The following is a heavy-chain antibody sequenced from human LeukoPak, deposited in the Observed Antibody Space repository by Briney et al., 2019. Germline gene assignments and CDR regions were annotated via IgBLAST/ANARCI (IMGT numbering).Heavy chain of an antibody. V-gene: IGHV3-7*03. Sequence: GGSLRLSCAASGFAFINSWMSWVRQAPGKGLEWVANIRQDGSEKYYVDSVKRRFTISRDNAKNSLYLQMNSLRAEDTAVYYCARAVEMATVYFDYWGQGTLVTVSS. CDR3: ARAVEMATVYFDY. CDR1: GFAFINSW. J-gene: IGHJ4*02. D-gene: IGHD5-24*01. CDR2: IRQDGSEK.